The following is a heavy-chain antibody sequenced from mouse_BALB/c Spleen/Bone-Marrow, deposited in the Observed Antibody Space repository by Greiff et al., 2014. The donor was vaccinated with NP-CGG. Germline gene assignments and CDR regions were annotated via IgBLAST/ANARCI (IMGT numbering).Heavy chain of an antibody. V-gene: IGHV1-31*01. CDR2: IYPYNGVS. J-gene: IGHJ1*01. CDR1: GYSFTGYY. Sequence: VHVKQSGPELVKPGASVKISCKASGYSFTGYYMHWVKQSHGNSLDWIGYIYPYNGVSSYNQKFKGKATLTVDKSSSTAYTELRSLTSDDSAVYYCESRGEYFDVWGAGTTVTVSS. CDR3: ESRGEYFDV.